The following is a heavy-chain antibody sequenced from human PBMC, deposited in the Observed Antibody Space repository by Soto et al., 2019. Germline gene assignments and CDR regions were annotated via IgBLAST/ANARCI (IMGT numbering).Heavy chain of an antibody. CDR3: ATLLDIVATTRAGGYYYYGMDV. CDR1: GFTFSSYS. J-gene: IGHJ6*02. V-gene: IGHV3-48*02. Sequence: EVQLVESGGGLVQPGGSLRPSCVASGFTFSSYSMNWVRQAPGKGLEWVSYISSSSSTIYYADSVKGRFTISRDNAKNSLYLQMNSLRDEDTAVYYCATLLDIVATTRAGGYYYYGMDVWGQGTTVTVSS. CDR2: ISSSSSTI. D-gene: IGHD5-12*01.